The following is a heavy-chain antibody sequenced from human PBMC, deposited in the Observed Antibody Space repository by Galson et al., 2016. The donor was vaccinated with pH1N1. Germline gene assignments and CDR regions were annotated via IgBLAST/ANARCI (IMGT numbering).Heavy chain of an antibody. CDR1: GFTFSSYS. V-gene: IGHV3-48*01. Sequence: SLRLSCAASGFTFSSYSMYWVRQAPGKGLEWVSYISTGTSKYYADSVKGRFTISRDNAKNSLYLQMNSLRAEDTAVYYCARDRDSGSPWKLGVVLYWGQGILVSVSS. CDR2: ISTGTSK. J-gene: IGHJ4*02. D-gene: IGHD1-26*01. CDR3: ARDRDSGSPWKLGVVLY.